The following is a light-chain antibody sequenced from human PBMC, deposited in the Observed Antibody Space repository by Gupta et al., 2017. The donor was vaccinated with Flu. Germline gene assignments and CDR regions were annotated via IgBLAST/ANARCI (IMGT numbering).Light chain of an antibody. CDR2: GDN. Sequence: SSELTQDPAVSVALGQTVRITCQGGDLIYYYASWYQQRPGQAPLLVIYGDNNRPSGIPDRFSASTSGNTSSLTITATRAEDEADYYCNSRDSHGVLWVFGGGTKLTVL. CDR1: DLIYYY. CDR3: NSRDSHGVLWV. V-gene: IGLV3-19*01. J-gene: IGLJ3*02.